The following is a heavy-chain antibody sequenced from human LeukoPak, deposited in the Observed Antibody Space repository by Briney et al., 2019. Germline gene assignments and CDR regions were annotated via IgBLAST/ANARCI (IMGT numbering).Heavy chain of an antibody. D-gene: IGHD3-10*01. CDR2: IYYSGST. CDR3: ARGIYFGHYFDY. Sequence: SETLSLTCTVSGGSISSYYWSWIRQPPGKGLEWIGYIYYSGSTNYNPSLKSRVTISVDTSKNQFSLKLSSVTAADTAVYYCARGIYFGHYFDYWGQGTLVTVSS. J-gene: IGHJ4*02. V-gene: IGHV4-59*01. CDR1: GGSISSYY.